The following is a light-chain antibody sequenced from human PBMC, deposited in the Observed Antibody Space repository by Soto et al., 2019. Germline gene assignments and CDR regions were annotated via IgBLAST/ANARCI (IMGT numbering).Light chain of an antibody. CDR2: DAS. CDR1: QSVSSY. V-gene: IGKV3-11*01. Sequence: EMVFTQSPDPLSLSPRERATLSCRASQSVSSYLAWYQQKPGQAPRLLIYDASNRAPGIPARFSGSGSGTDFTLTISSLEPEDFAVYYCQQRSNWPATFGQGTRLEIK. J-gene: IGKJ5*01. CDR3: QQRSNWPAT.